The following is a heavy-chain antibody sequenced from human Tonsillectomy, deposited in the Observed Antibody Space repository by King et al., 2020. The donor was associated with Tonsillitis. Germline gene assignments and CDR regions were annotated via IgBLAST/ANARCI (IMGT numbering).Heavy chain of an antibody. CDR3: ARDGGYECKTTSCYMATYYFYGMDV. V-gene: IGHV3-7*01. CDR2: IKQDGREK. CDR1: GFTFSNYW. J-gene: IGHJ6*02. D-gene: IGHD2-2*02. Sequence: VQLVESGGGLVQPGGSLRLSCAASGFTFSNYWMSWVRQAPGKGLEWVANIKQDGREKYYVDSLKGRFTISSDNAKNSLYLQMNSLRAEDKAVYYCARDGGYECKTTSCYMATYYFYGMDVWGHGTTVTVSS.